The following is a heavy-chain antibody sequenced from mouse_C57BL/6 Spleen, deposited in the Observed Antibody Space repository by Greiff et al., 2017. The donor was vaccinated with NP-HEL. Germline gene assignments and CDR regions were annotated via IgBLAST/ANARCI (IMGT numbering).Heavy chain of an antibody. CDR1: GYTFTDYE. CDR3: TRGDYYGSSLAY. D-gene: IGHD1-1*01. J-gene: IGHJ3*01. V-gene: IGHV1-15*01. Sequence: QVQLQQSGAELVRPGASVTLSCKASGYTFTDYEMHWVKQTPVHGLEWIGAIDPETGGTAYNQKFKGKAILTADESSSTAYMELRSLTSEDSAVYYCTRGDYYGSSLAYWGQGTLVTVSA. CDR2: IDPETGGT.